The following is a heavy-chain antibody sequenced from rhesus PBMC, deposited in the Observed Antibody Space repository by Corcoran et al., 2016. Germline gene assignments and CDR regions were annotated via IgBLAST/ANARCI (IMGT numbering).Heavy chain of an antibody. CDR2: ISRRSGST. Sequence: QVQLQESGPGLVKPSETLSLTCAVSGGSISSRNWWSWIRQPPGKGLEWIGCISRRSGSTSYNPSLKSRVTISTATSKNQFSLKLSSVTAADTAVYYCARWGSGSPFDYWGQGVLVTVSS. CDR1: GGSISSRNW. CDR3: ARWGSGSPFDY. J-gene: IGHJ4*01. V-gene: IGHV4-65*01. D-gene: IGHD6-25*01.